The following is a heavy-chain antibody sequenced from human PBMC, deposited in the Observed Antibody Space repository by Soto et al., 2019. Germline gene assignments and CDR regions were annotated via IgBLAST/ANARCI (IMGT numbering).Heavy chain of an antibody. CDR1: GFTFSSYG. D-gene: IGHD6-19*01. V-gene: IGHV3-33*03. CDR2: IWYDGSNK. CDR3: ARAYTSGWTEWFDP. Sequence: GGSLRLSCAASGFTFSSYGMHWVRQAPGKGLEWVAVIWYDGSNKYYADSVKGRFTISRDNAKNTLYLQMNSLRSEDTAVYYCARAYTSGWTEWFDPWGQGTLVTVSS. J-gene: IGHJ5*02.